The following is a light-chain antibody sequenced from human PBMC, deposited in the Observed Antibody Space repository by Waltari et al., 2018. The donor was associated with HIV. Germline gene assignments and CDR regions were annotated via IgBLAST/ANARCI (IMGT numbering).Light chain of an antibody. CDR3: LLSYDGDVV. V-gene: IGLV7-46*01. CDR2: YSN. J-gene: IGLJ2*01. Sequence: QPVVTQEPSLTVSPGGTVILTCPSSAAVVHRCHCPYWFQQRPGQAPKTLIFYSNNRYSWTPARFTGSFLGGKAALTLTGAQPEDDADYYCLLSYDGDVVFGGGTKLTVL. CDR1: AAVVHRCHC.